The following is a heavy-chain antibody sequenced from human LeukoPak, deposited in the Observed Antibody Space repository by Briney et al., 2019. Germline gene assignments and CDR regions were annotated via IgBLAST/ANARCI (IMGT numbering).Heavy chain of an antibody. CDR3: AIQSDFSGYDYFDY. CDR2: INHSGST. D-gene: IGHD5-12*01. CDR1: GGSFSGYY. Sequence: KPSETLSLTCAVYGGSFSGYYWSWIRQPPGKGLEWIGEINHSGSTNYNPSLKSRVTISVDTSKNQFSLKLSSVTAADTAVYYCAIQSDFSGYDYFDYWGQGTLVTVSS. V-gene: IGHV4-34*01. J-gene: IGHJ4*02.